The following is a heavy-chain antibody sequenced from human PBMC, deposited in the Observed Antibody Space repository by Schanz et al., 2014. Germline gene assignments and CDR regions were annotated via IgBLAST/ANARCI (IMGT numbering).Heavy chain of an antibody. CDR2: IRYDGSKI. V-gene: IGHV3-30*02. Sequence: QVHLVESGGGVVQPGGSLRLSCAASGFTFRTYGMHWVRQAPGKGMEWVAFIRYDGSKIYYADSVKGRFTISRDNPKNTLSLQMNSLRAEDTAVYYCAREKRRTEVVLDHWGQGTLVTVS. CDR3: AREKRRTEVVLDH. J-gene: IGHJ4*02. CDR1: GFTFRTYG.